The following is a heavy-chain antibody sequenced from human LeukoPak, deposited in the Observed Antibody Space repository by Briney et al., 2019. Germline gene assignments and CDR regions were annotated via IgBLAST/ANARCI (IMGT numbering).Heavy chain of an antibody. Sequence: SETLSLTCTVSGGSISSGDYYWSWIRQHPGKGLEWIGYISYTGSTYYNPSLKSRVTISADTSENQFSLKLSSVTAADTAVYYCARDRSRYGSTWGFDYWGQGTLVTVSS. CDR1: GGSISSGDYY. D-gene: IGHD6-13*01. J-gene: IGHJ4*02. CDR3: ARDRSRYGSTWGFDY. CDR2: ISYTGST. V-gene: IGHV4-31*03.